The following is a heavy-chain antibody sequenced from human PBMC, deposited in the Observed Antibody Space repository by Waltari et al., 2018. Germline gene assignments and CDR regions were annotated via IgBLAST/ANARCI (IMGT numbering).Heavy chain of an antibody. D-gene: IGHD3-22*01. J-gene: IGHJ3*02. V-gene: IGHV3-21*01. CDR1: GVTFSSYS. CDR2: ISSSSSYR. Sequence: EVQLVESGGGLVKPGGSLRPSCAASGVTFSSYSMNCVRQAPGKGLEWVSSISSSSSYRYYADSVKGRFTISRDNAKNSLYLQMNSLRAEDTAVYYCARGPYYYDSSAAFDIWGQGTMVTVSS. CDR3: ARGPYYYDSSAAFDI.